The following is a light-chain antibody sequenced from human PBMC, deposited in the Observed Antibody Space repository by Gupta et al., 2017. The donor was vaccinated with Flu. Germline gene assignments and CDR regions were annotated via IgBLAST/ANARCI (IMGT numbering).Light chain of an antibody. CDR2: GGS. J-gene: IGKJ1*01. V-gene: IGKV3-15*01. CDR3: KHYLKMPEA. CDR1: SNGSTN. Sequence: ALRAPASGYCGTSQCRASSNGSTNLAWYQQKLGQAPRLLIYGGSPRASGLPDRFSGSGSGTDFTLTISRVEAEDVGVYYCKHYLKMPEAFGQGTKVEIK.